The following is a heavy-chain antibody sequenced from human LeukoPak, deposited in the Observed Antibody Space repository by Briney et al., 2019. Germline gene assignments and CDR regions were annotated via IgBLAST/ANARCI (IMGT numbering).Heavy chain of an antibody. CDR3: AKGAQYSSSWYPFDY. D-gene: IGHD6-13*01. CDR1: GFTFSTYA. J-gene: IGHJ4*02. V-gene: IGHV3-23*01. CDR2: ISGSGDST. Sequence: GGSLRLSCAASGFTFSTYAVNWVRQAPGKGLEWVSTISGSGDSTYYADSVKGRFTISRDNSKDTLYLQMSSVRVDDTAVYYCAKGAQYSSSWYPFDYWGQGTLVTVSS.